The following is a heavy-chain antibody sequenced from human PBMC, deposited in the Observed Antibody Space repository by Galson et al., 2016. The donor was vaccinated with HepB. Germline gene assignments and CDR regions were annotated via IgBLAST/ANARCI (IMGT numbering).Heavy chain of an antibody. Sequence: SETLSLTCGVSGGSISTNHAWTWVRQSPGKGLEWIGEIYQRGSTTYNPSLKSRVTMSVDTSRNQFSLNLNSVTAADTAVYYCVIGGYWTFDYWGQGSLVTVSA. D-gene: IGHD2-21*01. J-gene: IGHJ4*02. CDR1: GGSISTNHA. CDR3: VIGGYWTFDY. CDR2: IYQRGST. V-gene: IGHV4-4*02.